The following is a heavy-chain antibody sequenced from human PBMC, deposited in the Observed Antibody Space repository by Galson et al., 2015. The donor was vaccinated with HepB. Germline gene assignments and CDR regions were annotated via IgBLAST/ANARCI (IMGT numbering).Heavy chain of an antibody. CDR2: IYYSGST. D-gene: IGHD6-13*01. CDR1: GGSISSYY. V-gene: IGHV4-59*01. J-gene: IGHJ4*02. CDR3: ARGGYSSSWTSYYFDY. Sequence: ETLSLTCTVSGGSISSYYWSWIRQPPGKGLEWIGYIYYSGSTNYNPSLKSRVTISVDTSKNQFSLKLSSVTAADTAVYYCARGGYSSSWTSYYFDYWGQGTLVTVSS.